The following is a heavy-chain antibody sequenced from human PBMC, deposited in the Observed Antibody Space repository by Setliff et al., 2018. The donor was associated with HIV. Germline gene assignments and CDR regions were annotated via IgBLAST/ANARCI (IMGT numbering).Heavy chain of an antibody. V-gene: IGHV1-2*02. CDR3: ARELGLAALHGPMDL. CDR2: LNSNSDGT. J-gene: IGHJ6*03. CDR1: GYTLTEVS. Sequence: GASVKVSCKISGYTLTEVSMHWVRQAPGQGLEWMGWLNSNSDGTFYAQKFQDRVIMTRDTSSSTAYMELSSLTSDDTAVYYCARELGLAALHGPMDLWGKGTTVTVSS. D-gene: IGHD2-21*02.